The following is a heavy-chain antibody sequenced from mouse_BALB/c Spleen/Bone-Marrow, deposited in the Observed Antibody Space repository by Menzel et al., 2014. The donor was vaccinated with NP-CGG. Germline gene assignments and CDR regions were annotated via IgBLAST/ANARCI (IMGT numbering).Heavy chain of an antibody. J-gene: IGHJ3*01. CDR2: INPSNGRA. CDR1: GYTFTSYW. V-gene: IGHV1S81*02. Sequence: QVHVKQSGAELVKPGASVKLSCEASGYTFTSYWMHWVKQRPGQGLEWIGEINPSNGRADYNEKFRSKATLTVDRSSSTAYMQLSSLTSEDSAVYYCARAGGYDGFAYWGQGTLVTVSA. D-gene: IGHD2-2*01. CDR3: ARAGGYDGFAY.